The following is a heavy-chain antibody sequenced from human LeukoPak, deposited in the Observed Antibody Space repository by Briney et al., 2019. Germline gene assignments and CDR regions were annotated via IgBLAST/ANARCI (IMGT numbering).Heavy chain of an antibody. D-gene: IGHD2-2*03. Sequence: SETLSLTCTVSGGSIISYYWSWIRQPPGKGLEWIGYIYYSGSTNYNPSLKSRVTISVDTSKNQFSLKLSSVTAADTAVYYCARVDVAYFNYWGQGTLVPVSS. CDR2: IYYSGST. J-gene: IGHJ4*02. CDR1: GGSIISYY. CDR3: ARVDVAYFNY. V-gene: IGHV4-59*01.